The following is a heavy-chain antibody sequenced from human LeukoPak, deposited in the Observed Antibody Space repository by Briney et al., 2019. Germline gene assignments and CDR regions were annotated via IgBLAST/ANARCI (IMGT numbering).Heavy chain of an antibody. CDR3: ARDPPALFYFDY. CDR2: VSGYNGNT. Sequence: GASVKLSCKASGYTFTINAASGVRHAPQQRREWMGWVSGYNGNTNYTQKFQGRVTMTTDTFTSTAYMELTSLRSDDTAVYYCARDPPALFYFDYWGQGTLVTVSS. V-gene: IGHV1-18*01. CDR1: GYTFTINA. J-gene: IGHJ4*02.